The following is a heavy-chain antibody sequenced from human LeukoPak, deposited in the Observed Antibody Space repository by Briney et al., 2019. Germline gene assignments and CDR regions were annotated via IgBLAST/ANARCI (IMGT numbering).Heavy chain of an antibody. D-gene: IGHD3-22*01. CDR3: ARDPATSGYPPLDAFDI. Sequence: GGSLRLSCAASGFTVSSYTMNWVRQAPGKGLEWGSSISSSSSYIYYADSVKGRFTIYRDNTRNSLYLQMNSLRAEDTAVYYCARDPATSGYPPLDAFDIWGQGTMVTVSS. CDR1: GFTVSSYT. CDR2: ISSSSSYI. V-gene: IGHV3-21*01. J-gene: IGHJ3*02.